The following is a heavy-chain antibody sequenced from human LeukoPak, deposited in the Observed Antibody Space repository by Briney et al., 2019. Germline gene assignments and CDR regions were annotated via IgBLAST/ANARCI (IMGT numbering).Heavy chain of an antibody. CDR2: IIPIFGTA. CDR3: ARSAYGQLWSDWVYYYMDV. Sequence: SVKVSCKASGGTFSSYAISWVRQAPGQGLEWMGGIIPIFGTANYAQKFQGRVTITADESTSTAYMELSSLRPEDTAVYYCARSAYGQLWSDWVYYYMDVWGKGTTVTISS. V-gene: IGHV1-69*13. CDR1: GGTFSSYA. J-gene: IGHJ6*03. D-gene: IGHD5-18*01.